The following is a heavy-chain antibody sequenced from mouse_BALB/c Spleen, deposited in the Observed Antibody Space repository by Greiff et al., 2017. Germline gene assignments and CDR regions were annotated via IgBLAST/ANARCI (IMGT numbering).Heavy chain of an antibody. V-gene: IGHV5-6*01. CDR3: ARGSYNY. CDR2: ISSGGSYT. J-gene: IGHJ2*01. CDR1: GFTFSSYG. D-gene: IGHD1-1*02. Sequence: EVMLVESGGDLVKPGGSLKLSCAASGFTFSSYGMSWVRQTPDKRLEWVATISSGGSYTYYPDSVKGRFTISRDNAKNTLYLQMSSLKSEDTAMYYFARGSYNYWGQGTTLTVSS.